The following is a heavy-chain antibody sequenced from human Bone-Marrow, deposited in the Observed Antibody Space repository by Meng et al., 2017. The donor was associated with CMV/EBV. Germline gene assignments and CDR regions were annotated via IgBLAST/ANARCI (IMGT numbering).Heavy chain of an antibody. CDR3: TRHHDYTSPHYYYHGMDV. CDR2: IRSKANSYAT. D-gene: IGHD4-11*01. V-gene: IGHV3-73*01. J-gene: IGHJ6*02. CDR1: GFTFSGSA. Sequence: GGSLRLSCAASGFTFSGSAMHWVRQASGKGLEWVGRIRSKANSYATAYAASVKGRFTISRDYSKNTAYLQMNSLKTEDTAVYYCTRHHDYTSPHYYYHGMDVWGQGTTVTVSS.